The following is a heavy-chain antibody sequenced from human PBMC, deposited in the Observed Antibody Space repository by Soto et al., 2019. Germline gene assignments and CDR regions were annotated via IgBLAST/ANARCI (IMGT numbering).Heavy chain of an antibody. CDR3: ARVSSYCGGDCSMDV. V-gene: IGHV1-2*02. CDR1: GGTFSSYG. Sequence: AASVKVSCKASGGTFSSYGISWVRQAPGQGLEWMGWINPNSGGTNYAQKFQGRVTMTRDTSISTAYMELSRLRSDDTAVYYCARVSSYCGGDCSMDVWGQGTTVTVSS. CDR2: INPNSGGT. D-gene: IGHD2-21*02. J-gene: IGHJ6*02.